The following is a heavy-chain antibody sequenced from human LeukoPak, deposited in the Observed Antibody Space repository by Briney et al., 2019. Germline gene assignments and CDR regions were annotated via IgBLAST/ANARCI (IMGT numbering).Heavy chain of an antibody. D-gene: IGHD3-10*01. J-gene: IGHJ5*02. Sequence: GGSLRLSCAASGLSIGTYWMTWARQVPGKGLEWVANINQDGSGKSYVDPVKGRFTISRDNAKNSLYLQMNGLRADDTAVYYCARTQLNGSRAPWGQGTLVTVSS. CDR3: ARTQLNGSRAP. CDR2: INQDGSGK. CDR1: GLSIGTYW. V-gene: IGHV3-7*01.